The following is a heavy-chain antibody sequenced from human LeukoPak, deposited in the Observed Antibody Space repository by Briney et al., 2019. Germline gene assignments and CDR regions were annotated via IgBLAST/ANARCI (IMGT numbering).Heavy chain of an antibody. Sequence: SETLSLTRTVSGGSISSYYWSWIRQPPGKGLEWIGYIYYSGSTNYNPSLKSRVTISVDTSKNQFSLKLSSVTAADTAVYYCARGGSSSSLLDYWGQGTLVTVSS. CDR1: GGSISSYY. CDR2: IYYSGST. V-gene: IGHV4-59*01. D-gene: IGHD6-6*01. J-gene: IGHJ4*02. CDR3: ARGGSSSSLLDY.